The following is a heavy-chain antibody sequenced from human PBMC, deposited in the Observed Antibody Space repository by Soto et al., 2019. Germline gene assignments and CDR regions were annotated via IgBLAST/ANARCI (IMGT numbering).Heavy chain of an antibody. CDR2: ISGSGGST. Sequence: PGGSLRLSCAASGFTFSSYAMSWVRQAPGKGLEWVSAISGSGGSTYYADSVKGRFTISRDNSKNTLYLQMNSLRAEDTAVYYCAKDSGGYSSSWYPPGDYLDVWGKGTKVTVSS. CDR3: AKDSGGYSSSWYPPGDYLDV. CDR1: GFTFSSYA. V-gene: IGHV3-23*01. J-gene: IGHJ6*03. D-gene: IGHD6-13*01.